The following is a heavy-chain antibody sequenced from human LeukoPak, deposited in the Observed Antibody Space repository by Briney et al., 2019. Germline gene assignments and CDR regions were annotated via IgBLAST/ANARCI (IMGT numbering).Heavy chain of an antibody. V-gene: IGHV4-59*01. Sequence: SETLSLTCTVSGASISSYYWSWIRQPPGKGLEWIGYIYYSGSTNYNPSLKSRVTISVDTSKNQFSLKLSSVTAADTAVYYCARGQIAVAGTVDYGMDVWGKGTTVTVSS. CDR1: GASISSYY. CDR2: IYYSGST. D-gene: IGHD6-19*01. J-gene: IGHJ6*04. CDR3: ARGQIAVAGTVDYGMDV.